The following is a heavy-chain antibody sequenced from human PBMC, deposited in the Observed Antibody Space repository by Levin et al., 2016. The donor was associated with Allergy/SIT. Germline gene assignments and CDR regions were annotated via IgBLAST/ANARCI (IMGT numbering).Heavy chain of an antibody. V-gene: IGHV4-39*01. J-gene: IGHJ3*02. Sequence: PGKGLEWIGIIDYSGSTYYNLSLKSRITVSVDTSKNQFSLNLNSVTAANTAVYYCARHGSTITDNAFDIWGHGTMVTVSS. CDR3: ARHGSTITDNAFDI. D-gene: IGHD5-24*01. CDR2: IDYSGST.